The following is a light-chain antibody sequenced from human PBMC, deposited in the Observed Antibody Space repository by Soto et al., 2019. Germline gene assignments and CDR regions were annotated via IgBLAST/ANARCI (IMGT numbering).Light chain of an antibody. CDR3: QQYNDWPPWT. CDR1: QSVSTN. J-gene: IGKJ1*01. CDR2: GSS. Sequence: EVVLTQSPATLSLSPGERASLSCRASQSVSTNLAWYQQKPGQAPSLLIYGSSTRATGMPARFSGSGPATEFTLTISSLQSEDFAVYYCQQYNDWPPWTFGQGTKVEIK. V-gene: IGKV3D-15*01.